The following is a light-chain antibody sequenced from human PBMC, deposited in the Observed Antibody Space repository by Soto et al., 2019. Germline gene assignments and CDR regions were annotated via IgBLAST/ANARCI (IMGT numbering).Light chain of an antibody. CDR2: SAS. CDR3: QQYNSYPLT. V-gene: IGKV1D-16*01. CDR1: QTISFS. Sequence: DIQMPQSPSTLSASVGGRVTVTCPARQTISFSVAWYQQKPEKAPKSLIYSASSLQSGVPSRFSGSGSGTDFTLTSSSLQPEDFATYYCQQYNSYPLTFGGGTKVDIK. J-gene: IGKJ4*01.